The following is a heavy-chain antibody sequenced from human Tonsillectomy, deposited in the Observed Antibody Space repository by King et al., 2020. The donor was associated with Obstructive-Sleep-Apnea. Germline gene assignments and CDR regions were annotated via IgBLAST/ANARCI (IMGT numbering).Heavy chain of an antibody. V-gene: IGHV4-39*07. CDR3: ARGLGD. CDR1: GDSISTSTYS. D-gene: IGHD5/OR15-5a*01. CDR2: IYYSGST. Sequence: LQLQESGPGLVKPSETLSLTCTVSGDSISTSTYSWDWIRQPPGKGLEWVGTIYYSGSTYYNPSLRGRVTISVDTSKNHFSLNLSSLTAVDTAVYFCARGLGDWGQGVLVTVSS. J-gene: IGHJ4*02.